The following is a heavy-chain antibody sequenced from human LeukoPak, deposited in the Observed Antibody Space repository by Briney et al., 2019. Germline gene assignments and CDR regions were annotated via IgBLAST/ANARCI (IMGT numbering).Heavy chain of an antibody. CDR1: GFTFSSYG. J-gene: IGHJ4*02. CDR3: AKDGSSSWYLFDY. Sequence: PGGSLRLSCAASGFTFSSYGMHWVRQAPGKGLEGVAVISYDGSNKYYADSVKGRFTISRDNSKNTLYLQMNSLRAEDTAVYYCAKDGSSSWYLFDYWGQGTLVTVSS. CDR2: ISYDGSNK. D-gene: IGHD6-13*01. V-gene: IGHV3-30*18.